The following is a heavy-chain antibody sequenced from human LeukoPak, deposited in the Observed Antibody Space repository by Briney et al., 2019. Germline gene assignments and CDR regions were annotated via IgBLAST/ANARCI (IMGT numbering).Heavy chain of an antibody. J-gene: IGHJ4*02. CDR1: GGTFSSYA. CDR3: ARDQFGYSSGWFDY. D-gene: IGHD6-19*01. Sequence: SVKVSCKASGGTFSSYAISWVRQAPGQGLEWMGRIIPIFGTANYAQKFQGRVTITTDESTSTAYMELSSLRSEDTAVYYYARDQFGYSSGWFDYWGQGTLVTVSS. V-gene: IGHV1-69*05. CDR2: IIPIFGTA.